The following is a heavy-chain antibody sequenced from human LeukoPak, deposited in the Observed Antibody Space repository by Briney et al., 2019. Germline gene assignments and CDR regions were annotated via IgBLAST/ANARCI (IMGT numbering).Heavy chain of an antibody. CDR1: GGSVSSGTYY. D-gene: IGHD3-10*01. CDR2: ISYNENT. CDR3: AREASLVRGIFITRYGLDV. Sequence: SETLSLTCTVSGGSVSSGTYYWTWIRQPPGKGLEWIAYISYNENTNYNPSLKGRLTISLGTSSNQFSLRLSSVTAADTAVYYCAREASLVRGIFITRYGLDVWGKGTTVTVSS. V-gene: IGHV4-61*01. J-gene: IGHJ6*04.